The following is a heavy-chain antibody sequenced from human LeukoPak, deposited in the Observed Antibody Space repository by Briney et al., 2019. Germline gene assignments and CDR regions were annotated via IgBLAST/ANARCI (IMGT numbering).Heavy chain of an antibody. J-gene: IGHJ4*02. Sequence: GGSLRLSCAAPGFTFSSYAMSWVRQAPGKGLEWVSAISGSGGSTYYADSVKGRFTISRDNSKNTLYLQMNSLRAEDTAVYYCAKDPGPISGSNLWGQGTLVTVSS. V-gene: IGHV3-23*01. CDR3: AKDPGPISGSNL. CDR1: GFTFSSYA. D-gene: IGHD3-22*01. CDR2: ISGSGGST.